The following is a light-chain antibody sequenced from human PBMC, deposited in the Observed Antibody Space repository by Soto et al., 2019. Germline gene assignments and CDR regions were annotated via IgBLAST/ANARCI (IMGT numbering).Light chain of an antibody. J-gene: IGLJ1*01. Sequence: QSALTQPASVSRSPGQSITISCTGTSSDVGSYKLVSWYQQHPGKAPKLMIYEVSKRPSGVSNRFSGSKSGNTASLTISGLQAEDEADYYCCSYAGSSTYVFGTGTKLTVL. CDR3: CSYAGSSTYV. CDR2: EVS. V-gene: IGLV2-23*02. CDR1: SSDVGSYKL.